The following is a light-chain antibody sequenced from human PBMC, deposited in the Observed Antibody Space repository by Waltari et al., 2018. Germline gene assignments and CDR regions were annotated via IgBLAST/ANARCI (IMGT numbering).Light chain of an antibody. CDR2: HAS. V-gene: IGKV3-20*01. CDR3: QHYESLPVT. CDR1: QSLRIY. J-gene: IGKJ1*01. Sequence: EIVLTQSPGTLSLSPGERATLSCRASQSLRIYLAWYQQKPGQAPRLLIYHASTRATGIPDRFSGSGSGTDFSLTISRLEPEDFAVYYCQHYESLPVTFGQ.